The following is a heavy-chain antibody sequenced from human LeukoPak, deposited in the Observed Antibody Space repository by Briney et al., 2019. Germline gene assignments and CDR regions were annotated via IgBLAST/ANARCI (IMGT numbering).Heavy chain of an antibody. V-gene: IGHV1-69*04. D-gene: IGHD6-25*01. Sequence: ASVKVSCKASGGTFSSYAISWVRQAPGQGLEWMGRIIPIFGIANYAQKFQGRVTITADKSTGTAYMELSSLRSEDTAVYYCARARAAPPSYYGMDVWGQGTTVTVSS. J-gene: IGHJ6*02. CDR1: GGTFSSYA. CDR3: ARARAAPPSYYGMDV. CDR2: IIPIFGIA.